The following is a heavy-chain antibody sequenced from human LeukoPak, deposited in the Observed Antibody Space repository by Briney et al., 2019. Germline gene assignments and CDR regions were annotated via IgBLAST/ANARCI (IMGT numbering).Heavy chain of an antibody. V-gene: IGHV4-61*02. Sequence: KASETLSLTCSVSGGSISSASYYWSWIRQPAGKGLEWIGRIYISGSINYSSSLKSRVTISVDTSKNQFSLRLSSVTAADTAVYYCAREREGPYGYLDYWGQGTLVTVSS. J-gene: IGHJ4*02. CDR3: AREREGPYGYLDY. CDR2: IYISGSI. CDR1: GGSISSASYY. D-gene: IGHD4-17*01.